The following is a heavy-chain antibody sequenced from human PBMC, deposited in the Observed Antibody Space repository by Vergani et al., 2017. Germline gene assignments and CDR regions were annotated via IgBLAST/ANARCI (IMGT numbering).Heavy chain of an antibody. CDR2: IYHSGST. D-gene: IGHD3-22*01. Sequence: QVQLQESGPGLVKPSGTLSLTCAVSGGSITSSNWWSWVRQPPGKGLEWIGEIYHSGSTNYSPSLKSRVTISLDKSKNQFSLKLSSVTAADTAVYYCATNVPERSGYYRNWFDPWGQGTLVAVSS. CDR3: ATNVPERSGYYRNWFDP. J-gene: IGHJ5*02. V-gene: IGHV4-4*02. CDR1: GGSITSSNW.